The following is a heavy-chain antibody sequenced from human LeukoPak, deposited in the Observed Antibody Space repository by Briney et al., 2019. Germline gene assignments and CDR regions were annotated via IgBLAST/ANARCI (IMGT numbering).Heavy chain of an antibody. D-gene: IGHD1-26*01. CDR2: IIPILGIA. V-gene: IGHV1-69*04. CDR3: ARESGPVGATQFDY. Sequence: SVKVSCKASGGTFSSYAISWVRQAPGQGLEWMGRIIPILGIANYAQKFQGRVTITADKSTSTAYMELSSLRSEDTAVYYCARESGPVGATQFDYWGQGTLVTVSS. CDR1: GGTFSSYA. J-gene: IGHJ4*02.